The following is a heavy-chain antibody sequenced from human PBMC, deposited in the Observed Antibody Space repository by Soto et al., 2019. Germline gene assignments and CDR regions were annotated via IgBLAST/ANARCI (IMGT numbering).Heavy chain of an antibody. Sequence: PSETPSLTCTVSGGSISSYYWGWIRQPPGKGLEWIGYIYYSGSTNYNPSLKSRVTISVDTSKNQFSLKLSSVTAADTAVYYCARRKLAVAGPFDYWGQGTLVTVSS. V-gene: IGHV4-59*08. J-gene: IGHJ4*02. CDR1: GGSISSYY. CDR2: IYYSGST. CDR3: ARRKLAVAGPFDY. D-gene: IGHD6-19*01.